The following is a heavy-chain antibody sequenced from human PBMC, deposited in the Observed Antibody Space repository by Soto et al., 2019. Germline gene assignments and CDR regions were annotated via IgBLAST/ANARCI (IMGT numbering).Heavy chain of an antibody. CDR1: GYTFTSYY. CDR3: ARDAEVVVPAAISWYFDL. CDR2: INPSGGST. V-gene: IGHV1-46*03. Sequence: QVQLVQSGAEVKKPGASVKVSCKASGYTFTSYYMHWVRQAPGQGLEWMGIINPSGGSTSYAQKFQGRVTMTRDTPTSTVYMELSSLRSEDTAVYYCARDAEVVVPAAISWYFDLWGRGTLVTVSS. J-gene: IGHJ2*01. D-gene: IGHD2-2*01.